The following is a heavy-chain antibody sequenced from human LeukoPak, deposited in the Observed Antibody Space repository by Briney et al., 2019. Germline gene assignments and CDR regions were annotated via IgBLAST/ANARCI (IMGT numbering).Heavy chain of an antibody. J-gene: IGHJ4*02. CDR2: IYYSGST. D-gene: IGHD3-10*01. CDR1: GGSISSSSYY. CDR3: ARGGDYGSGSYIY. V-gene: IGHV4-39*07. Sequence: SETLSLTCTVSGGSISSSSYYWGWIRQPPGKGLEWIGSIYYSGSTYYNPSLKSRVTISVDTSKNQFSLKLSSVTAADTAVYYCARGGDYGSGSYIYWGQGTLVTVSS.